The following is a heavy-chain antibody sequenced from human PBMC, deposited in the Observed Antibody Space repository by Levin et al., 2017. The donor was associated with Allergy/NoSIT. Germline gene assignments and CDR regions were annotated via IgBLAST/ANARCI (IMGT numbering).Heavy chain of an antibody. J-gene: IGHJ4*02. CDR1: GFTFSNHW. V-gene: IGHV3-7*01. CDR3: ARNFETDY. CDR2: IKQDGSAK. Sequence: GGSLRLSCAASGFTFSNHWMTWVRQAPGKGREWVANIKQDGSAKYYVDSVKGRFTISRDNAKNSLYLQMDSLRAEDTAVYYCARNFETDYWGQGTLVTVSS.